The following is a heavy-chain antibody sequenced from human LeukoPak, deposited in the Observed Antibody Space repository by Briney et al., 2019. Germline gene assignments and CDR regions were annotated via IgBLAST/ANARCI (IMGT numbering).Heavy chain of an antibody. J-gene: IGHJ4*02. D-gene: IGHD3-9*01. CDR2: IRYDRSNK. V-gene: IGHV3-30*02. CDR1: GFTFSSYG. Sequence: GGSLRLSCAASGFTFSSYGMHWVRQAPGKGLEWVAFIRYDRSNKYYADSVKGRFTISRDNSKNTLYLQMNSLRAEDTAVYYCANGYYYNILTGYYKDRHTSFDYWGQGTLVTVSS. CDR3: ANGYYYNILTGYYKDRHTSFDY.